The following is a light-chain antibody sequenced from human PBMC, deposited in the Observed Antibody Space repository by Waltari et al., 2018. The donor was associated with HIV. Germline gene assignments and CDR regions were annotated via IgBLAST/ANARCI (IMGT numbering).Light chain of an antibody. CDR2: GAS. CDR3: QQYSRTPPT. CDR1: QSVNRPF. Sequence: ELVLTQSPDTLSLSPGERATLSCRDSQSVNRPFLAWYRRKPGQAPRVLVYGASSRATGTPDRFSGSGSGTDFTLTISRLEPEDFAVYYCQQYSRTPPTFGQGTKVEIK. J-gene: IGKJ1*01. V-gene: IGKV3-20*01.